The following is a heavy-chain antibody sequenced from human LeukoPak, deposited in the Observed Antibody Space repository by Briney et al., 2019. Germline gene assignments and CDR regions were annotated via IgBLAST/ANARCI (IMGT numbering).Heavy chain of an antibody. CDR3: ARMYYYDSSGYSFDP. D-gene: IGHD3-22*01. V-gene: IGHV6-1*01. CDR1: GDSVSSNSAA. Sequence: SQTLSLTCAISGDSVSSNSAAWNWIRQSPSRGLEWLGRTYYRSKWYNDYAVSVKSRITISPDTSKNQLSLQLNSVTPEDTAVYYCARMYYYDSSGYSFDPWGQGALVTVSS. J-gene: IGHJ5*02. CDR2: TYYRSKWYN.